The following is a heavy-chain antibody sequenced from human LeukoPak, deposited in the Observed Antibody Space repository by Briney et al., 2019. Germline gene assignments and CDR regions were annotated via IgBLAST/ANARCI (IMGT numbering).Heavy chain of an antibody. D-gene: IGHD6-13*01. Sequence: SETLSLTCTVSGGSISSGSYYWSWIRQPAGKGLEWIGRIYTSGSTNYNPSLKSRVTISVDTSKNQFSLKLSSVTAADTAVYYRARARMTGYSRAFDYWGQGTLVTVSS. CDR3: ARARMTGYSRAFDY. J-gene: IGHJ4*02. V-gene: IGHV4-61*02. CDR1: GGSISSGSYY. CDR2: IYTSGST.